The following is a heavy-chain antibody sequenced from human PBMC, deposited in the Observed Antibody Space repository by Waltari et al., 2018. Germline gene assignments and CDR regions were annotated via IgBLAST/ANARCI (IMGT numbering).Heavy chain of an antibody. V-gene: IGHV1-69*09. Sequence: QVQLVQSGAEVKEPGSSVKVSCKASRGTFSIYGTPWSRQAPGQGLEWMGRIIPMDGVTNYAQKFQGRVTMSADKSTYTAYMDLSSLTSEDTAVYFCARDLGTTVTEPYFDSWGQGTLVTVSS. D-gene: IGHD4-17*01. J-gene: IGHJ4*02. CDR1: RGTFSIYG. CDR2: IIPMDGVT. CDR3: ARDLGTTVTEPYFDS.